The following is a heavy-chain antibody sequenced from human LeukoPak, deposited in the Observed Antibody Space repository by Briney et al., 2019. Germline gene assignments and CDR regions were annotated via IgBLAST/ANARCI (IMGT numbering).Heavy chain of an antibody. V-gene: IGHV4-59*01. CDR2: IYYSGST. J-gene: IGHJ3*02. Sequence: SETLSLTCTVSGGSISSYYWSWIRQPPGKGLEWIGYIYYSGSTNYNPSLKSRVTISVDTSKNQFSLKLSSVTAADTAVYYCAREMNYYDSSGYGAHDAFDIWGQGTMVTVSS. CDR1: GGSISSYY. CDR3: AREMNYYDSSGYGAHDAFDI. D-gene: IGHD3-22*01.